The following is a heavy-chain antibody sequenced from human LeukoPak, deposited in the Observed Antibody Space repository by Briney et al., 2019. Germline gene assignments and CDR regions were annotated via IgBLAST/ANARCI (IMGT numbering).Heavy chain of an antibody. D-gene: IGHD4-17*01. V-gene: IGHV4-30-2*01. CDR1: GGSSSSGGYS. J-gene: IGHJ4*02. Sequence: SEALSLTCAVSGGSSSSGGYSWSWIRQPPGKGLEWIGYIYHSGSTYYNPSLKSRVTISVDRSKNQFSLKLSSVTAADTAVYYCARSKTHDYGDFKYYFDYWGQGTLVTVSS. CDR3: ARSKTHDYGDFKYYFDY. CDR2: IYHSGST.